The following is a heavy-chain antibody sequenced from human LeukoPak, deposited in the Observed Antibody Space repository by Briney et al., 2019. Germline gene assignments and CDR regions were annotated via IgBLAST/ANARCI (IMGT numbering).Heavy chain of an antibody. J-gene: IGHJ5*02. D-gene: IGHD3-10*01. CDR3: ARHNIRGVSHWFDP. CDR2: IHYSGST. Sequence: PSETLSLTCTVSGGTISRSSYFWGWIRQPPGKGLEWIGTIHYSGSTYYNPSLKSRIAISVDTSNNQFSLKMSSVTAADTAVYFCARHNIRGVSHWFDPWGQGTQVTVSS. V-gene: IGHV4-39*01. CDR1: GGTISRSSYF.